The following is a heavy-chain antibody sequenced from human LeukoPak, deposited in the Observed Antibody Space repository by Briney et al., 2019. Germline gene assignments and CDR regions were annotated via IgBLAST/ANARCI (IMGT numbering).Heavy chain of an antibody. CDR2: ISRQGDTI. V-gene: IGHV3-11*01. CDR1: GFTFTDYF. CDR3: ARVRRGGDSRYFDY. Sequence: PGGSLRLSCAASGFTFTDYFLGWIRQAPGKGLDWVSHISRQGDTIEYADSVKGRFTISRDNAKNSLYPQMNLLRVEDTAVYFCARVRRGGDSRYFDYWGQGALVTVSS. J-gene: IGHJ4*02. D-gene: IGHD2-21*02.